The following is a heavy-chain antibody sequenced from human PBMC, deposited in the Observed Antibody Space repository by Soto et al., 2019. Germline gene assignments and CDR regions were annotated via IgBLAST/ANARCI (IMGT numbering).Heavy chain of an antibody. CDR3: ARAPGYCNSTICYIDTFDI. V-gene: IGHV1-18*01. Sequence: GASVKVSCKSSGYTFTSSGISWLRQSPGQGLEWMGWISGYNGNTNYAQKFRGRVTMTTDTSTTTAYMEVRSLRADDTAVYYCARAPGYCNSTICYIDTFDIWGQGTKVTVSS. D-gene: IGHD2-2*02. CDR2: ISGYNGNT. CDR1: GYTFTSSG. J-gene: IGHJ3*02.